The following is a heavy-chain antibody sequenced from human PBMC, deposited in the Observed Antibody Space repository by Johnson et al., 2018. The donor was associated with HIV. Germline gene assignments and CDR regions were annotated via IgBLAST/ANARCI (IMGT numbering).Heavy chain of an antibody. D-gene: IGHD3-9*01. CDR2: TRYDGSNK. CDR3: ARDSDISLGGAGAFDI. V-gene: IGHV3-30*02. CDR1: GFTFSSYG. J-gene: IGHJ3*02. Sequence: QVQLVESGGGVVQPGGSLRLSCAASGFTFSSYGMHWVRQAPGKGLEWVAFTRYDGSNKYYADSVKGRFTISRDNSKNTLYLQMNSLRAEDTAVYYFARDSDISLGGAGAFDIWGQGTMVTVSA.